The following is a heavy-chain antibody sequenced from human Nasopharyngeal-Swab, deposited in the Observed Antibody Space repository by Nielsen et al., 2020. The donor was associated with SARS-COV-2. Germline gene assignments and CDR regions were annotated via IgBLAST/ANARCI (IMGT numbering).Heavy chain of an antibody. CDR1: GFTFSSYD. J-gene: IGHJ3*02. CDR2: IGTAGDT. V-gene: IGHV3-13*01. Sequence: GESLKISCAASGFTFSSYDMHWVRQATGKGLEWVSAIGTAGDTYYPGSVKGRFTISRENAKNSLYLQMNSMRDEDTAVYYCARATPAFDIWGQGTMVTVSS. CDR3: ARATPAFDI.